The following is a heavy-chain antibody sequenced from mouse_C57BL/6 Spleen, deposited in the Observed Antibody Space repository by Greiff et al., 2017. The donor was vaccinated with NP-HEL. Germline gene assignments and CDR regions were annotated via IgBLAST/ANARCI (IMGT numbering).Heavy chain of an antibody. CDR2: IRLKSDNYAT. CDR3: TDYYYGSFFDY. V-gene: IGHV6-3*01. J-gene: IGHJ2*01. D-gene: IGHD1-1*01. CDR1: GFTFSNYW. Sequence: EVKLMESGGGLVQPGGSMKLSCVASGFTFSNYWMNWVRQSPEKGLEWVAQIRLKSDNYATHYAESVKGRFTISRDDSKSSVYLQMNNLRAEDTGIYYCTDYYYGSFFDYWGQGTTLTVSS.